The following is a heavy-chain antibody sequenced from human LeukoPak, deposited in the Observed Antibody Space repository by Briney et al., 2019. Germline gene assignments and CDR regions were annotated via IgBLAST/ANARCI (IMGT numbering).Heavy chain of an antibody. CDR2: ISYDGSNK. V-gene: IGHV3-30-3*01. CDR1: GFTFCSYA. Sequence: PGGSLRLSCAASGFTFCSYAMHWVRQAPGKGLEWVAVISYDGSNKYYADSVKGRFTISRDNSKNTLYLQMNSLRAEDTAVYYCAREVVLGRVAGATGFDYWGQGTLVTVSS. D-gene: IGHD6-25*01. J-gene: IGHJ4*02. CDR3: AREVVLGRVAGATGFDY.